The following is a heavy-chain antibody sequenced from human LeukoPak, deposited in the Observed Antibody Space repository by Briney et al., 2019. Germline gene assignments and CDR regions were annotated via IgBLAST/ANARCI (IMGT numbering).Heavy chain of an antibody. V-gene: IGHV3-30*03. CDR2: ISYDGSNK. Sequence: PGGSLRLSCAASGFTFSSYGMHWVRQAPGKGLEWVAVISYDGSNKYYADSVKGRFTISRDNSKNTLYLQMNSLRAEDTAVYYCARVSKVVATWFLAFDYWGQGTLVTVSS. CDR3: ARVSKVVATWFLAFDY. CDR1: GFTFSSYG. D-gene: IGHD5-12*01. J-gene: IGHJ4*02.